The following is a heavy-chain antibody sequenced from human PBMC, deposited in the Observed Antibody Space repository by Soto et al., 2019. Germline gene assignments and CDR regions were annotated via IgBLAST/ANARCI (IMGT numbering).Heavy chain of an antibody. D-gene: IGHD6-19*01. CDR2: ISGSGGST. CDR1: WFTVRSYA. J-gene: IGHJ3*02. CDR3: AKGFSSGDAFDI. Sequence: GALRVSCPASWFTVRSYAMSWVREAPGKGLEWVSAISGSGGSTYYADSVKGRFTISRDNSKNTLYLQMNSLRAEDTAVYYCAKGFSSGDAFDIWGQGTMVTVSS. V-gene: IGHV3-23*01.